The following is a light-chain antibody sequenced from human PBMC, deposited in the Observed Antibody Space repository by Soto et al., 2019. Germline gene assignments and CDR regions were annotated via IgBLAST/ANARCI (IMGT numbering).Light chain of an antibody. V-gene: IGKV3-20*01. J-gene: IGKJ5*01. CDR2: GAS. CDR1: QSVSSTY. Sequence: IVFTQSPGTVSLSPGERATFSCRASQSVSSTYVAWYQQKSGQAPRLLIYGASSRATGIPDRFSGSGSGTDFTLTISRLEPEDFAVYYCHQYVSSWTFGQGTRLEIK. CDR3: HQYVSSWT.